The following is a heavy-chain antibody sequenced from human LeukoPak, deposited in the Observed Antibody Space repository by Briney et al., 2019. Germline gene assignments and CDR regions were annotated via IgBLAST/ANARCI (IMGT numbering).Heavy chain of an antibody. Sequence: SVKVSCKASGFTFTSSAMQWVRQARGQRLEWIGWIVVGSGNTNYAQKFQERVTITRDMSTSTAYMELSSLRAEDTAVYYCAADRYDSSGYYHFDYWGQGTLVTVSS. CDR3: AADRYDSSGYYHFDY. CDR2: IVVGSGNT. V-gene: IGHV1-58*02. CDR1: GFTFTSSA. J-gene: IGHJ4*02. D-gene: IGHD3-22*01.